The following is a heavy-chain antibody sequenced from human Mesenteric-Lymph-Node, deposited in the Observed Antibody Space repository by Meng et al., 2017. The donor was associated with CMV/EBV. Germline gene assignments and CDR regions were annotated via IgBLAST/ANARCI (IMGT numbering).Heavy chain of an antibody. CDR2: IGGSGDST. CDR3: AREFTEDYYYNYGMDV. V-gene: IGHV3-23*01. Sequence: GESLKISCAASGFTFTSYAMSWVRQAPGKGLDWVSAIGGSGDSTYYADSVKGRFTISRDNSKNTLYLQMDSLRVEDTAVYYCAREFTEDYYYNYGMDVWGQGTTVTVSS. CDR1: GFTFTSYA. D-gene: IGHD3-10*01. J-gene: IGHJ6*02.